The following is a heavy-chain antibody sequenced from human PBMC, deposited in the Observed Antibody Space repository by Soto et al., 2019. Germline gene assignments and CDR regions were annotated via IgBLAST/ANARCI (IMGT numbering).Heavy chain of an antibody. J-gene: IGHJ6*02. D-gene: IGHD2-15*01. Sequence: QVQLVQSGAEVKKPGASVKVSCKASGYTFTSYGISWVRQAPGQGLEWMGWISAYNGNTNYAQKLQGRVTMTTDTSTRTAYMELRSLRSDDTAVYYCARDYCSGGSCYSRYYYGMDVWGQGTTVTVSS. CDR2: ISAYNGNT. CDR3: ARDYCSGGSCYSRYYYGMDV. CDR1: GYTFTSYG. V-gene: IGHV1-18*01.